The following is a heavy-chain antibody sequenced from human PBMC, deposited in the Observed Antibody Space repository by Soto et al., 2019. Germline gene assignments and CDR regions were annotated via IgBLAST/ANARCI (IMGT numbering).Heavy chain of an antibody. CDR1: GYTFTSYG. D-gene: IGHD3-10*01. J-gene: IGHJ4*02. CDR3: ALLWFGELSFDY. Sequence: ASVKVSCKASGYTFTSYGISWVRQAPGQGLEWMGWISAYNGNTNYAQKLQGRVTMTTYTSTSTAYMELRSLRSDDTAVYYCALLWFGELSFDYWGQGTLVTVSS. CDR2: ISAYNGNT. V-gene: IGHV1-18*01.